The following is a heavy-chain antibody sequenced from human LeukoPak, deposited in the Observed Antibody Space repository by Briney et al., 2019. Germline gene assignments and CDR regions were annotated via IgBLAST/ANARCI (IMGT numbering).Heavy chain of an antibody. CDR2: ISYDGSNE. J-gene: IGHJ5*02. V-gene: IGHV3-30*03. CDR3: IVFGDSNH. Sequence: PGGSLRLSCADSGFTFSDYGMHWVRQAPGKGLEWVAVISYDGSNENYAESVKGRFTVSRDNSKNTLYLQINSLRVEDTAVYYCIVFGDSNHWGQGTLVTVSS. CDR1: GFTFSDYG. D-gene: IGHD4-17*01.